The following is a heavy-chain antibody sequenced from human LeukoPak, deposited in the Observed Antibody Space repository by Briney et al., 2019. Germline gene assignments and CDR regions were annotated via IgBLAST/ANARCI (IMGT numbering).Heavy chain of an antibody. CDR1: GGSISSSSYY. Sequence: SETLSLTCTVSGGSISSSSYYWGWIRQPPGKGLEWIGSIYYSGSTYYNPSLKSRVTISVDTSKNQFSLKLSSVTAADTAVYYCARHRAQSDFWSGYYTPRPADWFDPWGQGTLVTVSS. CDR2: IYYSGST. J-gene: IGHJ5*02. V-gene: IGHV4-39*01. D-gene: IGHD3-3*01. CDR3: ARHRAQSDFWSGYYTPRPADWFDP.